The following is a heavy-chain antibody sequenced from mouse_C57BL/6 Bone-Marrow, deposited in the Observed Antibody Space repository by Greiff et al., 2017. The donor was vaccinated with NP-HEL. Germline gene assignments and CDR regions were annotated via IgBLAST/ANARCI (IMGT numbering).Heavy chain of an antibody. CDR3: TIGIYYGYDGWYFDV. D-gene: IGHD2-2*01. V-gene: IGHV14-4*01. CDR1: GFNIKDDY. J-gene: IGHJ1*03. CDR2: IDPENGDT. Sequence: VQLKESGAELVRPGASVKLSCTASGFNIKDDYMHWVKQRPEQGLEWIGWIDPENGDTEYASTFQGKATITAYTSSNTAYLKLSSLTSEYTAVYYCTIGIYYGYDGWYFDVWGTGTTVTVSS.